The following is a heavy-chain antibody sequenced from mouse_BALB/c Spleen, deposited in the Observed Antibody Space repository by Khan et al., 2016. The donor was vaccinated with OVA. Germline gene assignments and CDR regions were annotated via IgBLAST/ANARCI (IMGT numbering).Heavy chain of an antibody. J-gene: IGHJ3*01. V-gene: IGHV1-7*01. Sequence: QVQLKQSGAELAKPGASVKMSCKASGYIFTTYWMHWVKQRPGQGLEWIGYINPSTGYTEYNQKFKDKATLTADKSSSTAYMQLSSLTSEDSAVYYCARSGISGIFTYWGQGTLVTVSA. CDR2: INPSTGYT. CDR3: ARSGISGIFTY. CDR1: GYIFTTYW. D-gene: IGHD1-1*01.